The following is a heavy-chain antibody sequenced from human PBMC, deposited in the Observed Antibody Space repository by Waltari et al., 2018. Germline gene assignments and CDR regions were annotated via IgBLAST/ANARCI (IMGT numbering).Heavy chain of an antibody. CDR3: ARGGDFWSGYSLDYYYGMDV. V-gene: IGHV4-59*01. J-gene: IGHJ6*02. CDR2: IYYSGST. CDR1: GGSISSYY. D-gene: IGHD3-3*01. Sequence: QVQLQESGPGLVKPSETLSLTCTVSGGSISSYYWSWIRQPPGKGLEWIGYIYYSGSTNYNPSLKSRVTISVDTSKNQFSLKLSSVTAADTAVYYCARGGDFWSGYSLDYYYGMDVWGQGTTVTVSS.